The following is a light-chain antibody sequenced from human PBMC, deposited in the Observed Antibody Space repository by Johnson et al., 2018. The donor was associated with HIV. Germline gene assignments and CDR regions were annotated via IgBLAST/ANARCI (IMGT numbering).Light chain of an antibody. J-gene: IGLJ1*01. CDR2: ENN. Sequence: QSVLTQPPSVSAAPGQKVTISCSGSSSDMGNYAVSWYQQLPGTAPKLLIYENNKRPSGIPDRFSGSKSGTSATLDITGLQAGDEADYYCGTWDSSLTSYVFGAGTKVTVL. CDR3: GTWDSSLTSYV. V-gene: IGLV1-51*02. CDR1: SSDMGNYA.